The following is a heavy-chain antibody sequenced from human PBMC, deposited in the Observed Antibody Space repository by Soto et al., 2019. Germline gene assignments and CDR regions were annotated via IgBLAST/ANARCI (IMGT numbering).Heavy chain of an antibody. V-gene: IGHV1-69*12. J-gene: IGHJ6*02. Sequence: QVQLVQSGAEVKKPGSSVKVSCKASGGTFSSYAISCVRQAPGQGLEWMGGIIPIFGTAHYAQKFQGRVTSTADESTSTAYMELSSLRSEDTAVYYCAKNPENYYYGMDVWGQGTTVTVSS. CDR2: IIPIFGTA. CDR1: GGTFSSYA. CDR3: AKNPENYYYGMDV.